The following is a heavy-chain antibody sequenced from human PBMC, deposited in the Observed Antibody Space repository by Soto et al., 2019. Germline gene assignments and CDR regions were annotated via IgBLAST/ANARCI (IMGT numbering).Heavy chain of an antibody. CDR1: GFTFSGYG. J-gene: IGHJ6*02. CDR2: ISSSSSTI. CDR3: ARDWSYYYYGMDV. V-gene: IGHV3-48*02. Sequence: PGGSLSLSCAASGFTFSGYGMNWVRQAPGKGLEWVSYISSSSSTIYYADSVKGRFTISRDNAKNSLYLQMNSLRDEDTAVYYCARDWSYYYYGMDVWGQGTTVTVSS.